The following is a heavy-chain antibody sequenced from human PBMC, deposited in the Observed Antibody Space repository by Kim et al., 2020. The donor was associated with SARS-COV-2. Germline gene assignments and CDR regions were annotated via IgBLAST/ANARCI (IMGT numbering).Heavy chain of an antibody. CDR1: GFAFSGSW. CDR3: ARDQSRLGPTTFDY. V-gene: IGHV3-74*01. Sequence: GGSLRLSCAASGFAFSGSWMHWVRQAPGKGLEWVSRINIDGKNTIYADSVKGRFTISRDNAKNTLFLQMNSLRAEDTAIYYCARDQSRLGPTTFDYWGQGSLVTVSS. CDR2: INIDGKNT. D-gene: IGHD1-1*01. J-gene: IGHJ4*02.